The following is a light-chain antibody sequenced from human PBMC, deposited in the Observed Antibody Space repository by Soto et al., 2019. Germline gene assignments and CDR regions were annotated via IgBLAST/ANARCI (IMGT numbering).Light chain of an antibody. J-gene: IGKJ1*01. Sequence: DIQMTQSPSSLSASVGDRVIITCRTSQGINNHLNWYQQKPGKAPKLLIYAASSLQTGVPSRFRGSGFGTDFTLTISTLQPEDFATYYCHQSFPTPLLTFGQGTKVDIK. CDR3: HQSFPTPLLT. V-gene: IGKV1-39*01. CDR1: QGINNH. CDR2: AAS.